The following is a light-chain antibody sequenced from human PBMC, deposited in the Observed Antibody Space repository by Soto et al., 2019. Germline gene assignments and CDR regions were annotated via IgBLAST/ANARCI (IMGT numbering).Light chain of an antibody. CDR2: LNSDGSH. V-gene: IGLV4-69*01. CDR3: QTWGTGIVV. CDR1: SGHSNYA. J-gene: IGLJ2*01. Sequence: QSVLTQSPSASASLGASVKLTCTLSSGHSNYAIAWHQQQPEKGPRYLMKLNSDGSHSKGDGIPYRFSGSSSGAERYLTISSLQSEDEADYHCQTWGTGIVVFGGGTKLTVL.